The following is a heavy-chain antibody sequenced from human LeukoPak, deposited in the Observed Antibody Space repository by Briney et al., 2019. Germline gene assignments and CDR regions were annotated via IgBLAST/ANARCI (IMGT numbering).Heavy chain of an antibody. D-gene: IGHD3-10*01. CDR2: IYYSGST. J-gene: IGHJ6*03. Sequence: SETLSLTCTVSGRSIISGGYYWSWIRQHPGKGLEWIGYIYYSGSTYYNPSLKSRVTISVDTSKNQFSLKLSSVTAADTAVYYCARIHGSGRKGSLYYYYMDVWGKGTTVTVSS. CDR3: ARIHGSGRKGSLYYYYMDV. V-gene: IGHV4-31*03. CDR1: GRSIISGGYY.